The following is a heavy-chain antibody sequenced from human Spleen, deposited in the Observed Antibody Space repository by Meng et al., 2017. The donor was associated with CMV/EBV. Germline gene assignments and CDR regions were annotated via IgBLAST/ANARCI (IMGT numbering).Heavy chain of an antibody. CDR2: ISPGGSTI. Sequence: GESLKISCAASGFTFTDHHMSWIRQAPGKGLEWVSYISPGGSTIDYADSLKGRFTISRDNARNSLDLQMSSLRAEDTAVYYCARGGSPYCTSTNCYSDAFDIWGQGTMVTVSS. V-gene: IGHV3-11*04. CDR1: GFTFTDHH. J-gene: IGHJ3*02. D-gene: IGHD2-2*02. CDR3: ARGGSPYCTSTNCYSDAFDI.